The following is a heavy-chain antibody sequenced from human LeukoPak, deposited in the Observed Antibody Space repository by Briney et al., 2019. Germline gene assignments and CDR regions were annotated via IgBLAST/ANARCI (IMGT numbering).Heavy chain of an antibody. D-gene: IGHD6-13*01. CDR3: AREGIAAAGTTSGLYYYYMDV. CDR1: GYTFTSYD. CDR2: MNPNSGNT. Sequence: ASVKVSCKASGYTFTSYDINWVRQATGQGLEWMGWMNPNSGNTGYAQKFEGRVTMTRNTSISTAYMELSSLRSEDTAVYYCAREGIAAAGTTSGLYYYYMDVWGKGTTVTVSS. J-gene: IGHJ6*03. V-gene: IGHV1-8*01.